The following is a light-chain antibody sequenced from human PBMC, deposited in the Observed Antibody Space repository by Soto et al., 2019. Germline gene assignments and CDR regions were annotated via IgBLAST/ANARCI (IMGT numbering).Light chain of an antibody. V-gene: IGKV1-39*01. CDR1: QSISSY. Sequence: DLQMTQSPSSLSASVGDRVTITCRASQSISSYLNWYQQKPGKAPKVLIYAASSLQSGVPSRFSGSGSGTDFTLTISSLQPEDFATYYCQQSNSTPLTFGGGTKVEIK. CDR2: AAS. J-gene: IGKJ4*01. CDR3: QQSNSTPLT.